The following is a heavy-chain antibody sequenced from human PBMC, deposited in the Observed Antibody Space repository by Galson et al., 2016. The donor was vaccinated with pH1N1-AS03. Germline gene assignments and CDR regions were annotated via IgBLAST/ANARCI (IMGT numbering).Heavy chain of an antibody. CDR1: GYTFTKYA. CDR3: ARGGDSSDI. CDR2: INVGNGNT. D-gene: IGHD3-3*01. V-gene: IGHV1-3*01. J-gene: IGHJ4*02. Sequence: SVKVSCKASGYTFTKYAIHWVRQAPGQRPEWMGWINVGNGNTEYSQKFQGRVTITRDSSANTAYMELRSLRSDDTAVYYCARGGDSSDIWGQGTLVTVSS.